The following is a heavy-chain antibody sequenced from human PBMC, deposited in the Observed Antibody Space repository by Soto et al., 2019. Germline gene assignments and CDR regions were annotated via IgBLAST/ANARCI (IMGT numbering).Heavy chain of an antibody. CDR3: TRGNGYSSSWYHNWFDP. CDR2: ISYDGSNK. D-gene: IGHD6-13*01. V-gene: IGHV3-30-3*01. J-gene: IGHJ5*02. CDR1: GFTFSSYA. Sequence: GGSLRLSCAVSGFTFSSYAMHWVRQAPGKGLEWVAVISYDGSNKYYADSVKGRFTISRDNSKNTLYLQMNSLRAEDTALYYCTRGNGYSSSWYHNWFDPWGQGTLVTVSS.